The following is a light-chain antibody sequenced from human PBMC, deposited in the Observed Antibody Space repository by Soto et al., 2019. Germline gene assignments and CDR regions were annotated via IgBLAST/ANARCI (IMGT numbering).Light chain of an antibody. CDR2: GAS. CDR1: QSVSSSY. CDR3: QQYGSSPET. J-gene: IGKJ1*01. V-gene: IGKV3-20*01. Sequence: DIVSTQSPGTLSLSPGERATLSCRASQSVSSSYLAWYQQKPGQAPRLLIYGASSRATGIPDRFSDSGSGTDFTLTISRLEPEDFAVYYRQQYGSSPETFGQGTKVDIK.